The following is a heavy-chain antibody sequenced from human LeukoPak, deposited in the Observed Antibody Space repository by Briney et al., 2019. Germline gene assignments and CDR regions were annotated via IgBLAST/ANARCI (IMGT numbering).Heavy chain of an antibody. J-gene: IGHJ5*02. Sequence: ASVKVSCKASGYTFTSYDINWVRQATGQGLEWMGWMNPNSGNTGYAQKFQGRVTTTRNTSISTAYMELSSLRSEDTAVYYCARSPSFILRFLEWKGRENWFDPWGQGTLVTVSS. CDR2: MNPNSGNT. CDR3: ARSPSFILRFLEWKGRENWFDP. CDR1: GYTFTSYD. D-gene: IGHD3-3*01. V-gene: IGHV1-8*03.